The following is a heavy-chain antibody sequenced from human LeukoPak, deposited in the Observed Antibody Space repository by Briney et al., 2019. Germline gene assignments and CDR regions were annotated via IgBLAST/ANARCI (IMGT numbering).Heavy chain of an antibody. Sequence: GGSLRLSCAASGFTFSDYYMSWIRQAPGKGLEWVSYIRRSGSTIYYADSVKGRFTISRDNAKNSLYLQMNSLRAEDTAVYYCARDGYNSHFDYWGQGTLVTVSS. CDR2: IRRSGSTI. D-gene: IGHD5-24*01. CDR1: GFTFSDYY. J-gene: IGHJ4*02. V-gene: IGHV3-11*04. CDR3: ARDGYNSHFDY.